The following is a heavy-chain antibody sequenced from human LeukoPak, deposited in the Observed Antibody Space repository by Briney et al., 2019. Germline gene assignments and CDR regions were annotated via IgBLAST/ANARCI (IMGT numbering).Heavy chain of an antibody. V-gene: IGHV1-69*04. J-gene: IGHJ6*02. CDR3: ARVRLQSTVVTPRYYYYYGMDV. CDR1: GYTFTGYY. Sequence: GASVKVSCKASGYTFTGYYMHWVRQAPGQGLEWMGRIIPILGIANYAQKFQGRVTITADKSTSTAYMELSSLRSEDTAVYYCARVRLQSTVVTPRYYYYYGMDVWGQGTTVTVSS. CDR2: IIPILGIA. D-gene: IGHD4-23*01.